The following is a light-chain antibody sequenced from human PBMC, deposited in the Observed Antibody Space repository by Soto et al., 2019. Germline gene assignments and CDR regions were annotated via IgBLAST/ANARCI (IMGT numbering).Light chain of an antibody. CDR3: RQYVSYPVT. CDR1: QSISNS. CDR2: KAS. J-gene: IGKJ4*01. Sequence: DIQMTQSPSTLSASVGDRVSITCRASQSISNSLAWYQQKPGKDPNLLNYKASSLESGVTSRFSGSGSGTEFTLTISSLQPDDVATYYCRQYVSYPVTFGGGTKVEMK. V-gene: IGKV1-5*03.